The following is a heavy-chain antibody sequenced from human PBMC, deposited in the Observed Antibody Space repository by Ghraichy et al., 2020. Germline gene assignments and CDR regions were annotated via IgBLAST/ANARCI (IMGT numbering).Heavy chain of an antibody. CDR3: ARVGWSGDDSWPYFYSYHVDV. D-gene: IGHD3-3*01. CDR1: GFTFSTYS. Sequence: GGSLRLSCAVSGFTFSTYSMNWVRQAPGKGLEWVSSISGSSSSLYYAKSVKGRFTISRDNAKSSLYLQMDSLRAEDTALYYCARVGWSGDDSWPYFYSYHVDVWGKGTTVTVSS. V-gene: IGHV3-21*01. CDR2: ISGSSSSL. J-gene: IGHJ6*03.